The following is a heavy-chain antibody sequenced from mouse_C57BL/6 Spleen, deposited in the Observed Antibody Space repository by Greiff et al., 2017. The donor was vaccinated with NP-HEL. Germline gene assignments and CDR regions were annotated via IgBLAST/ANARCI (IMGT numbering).Heavy chain of an antibody. D-gene: IGHD3-1*01. CDR3: ARWALGYAY. V-gene: IGHV1-54*01. J-gene: IGHJ3*01. CDR2: INPGSGGT. Sequence: QVQLKESGAELVRPGTSVKVSCKASGYAFTNYLIEWVKQRPGQGLEWIGVINPGSGGTNYNEKFKGKATLTADKSSSTAYMQLSSLTSEDSAVYFCARWALGYAYWGQGTLVTVSA. CDR1: GYAFTNYL.